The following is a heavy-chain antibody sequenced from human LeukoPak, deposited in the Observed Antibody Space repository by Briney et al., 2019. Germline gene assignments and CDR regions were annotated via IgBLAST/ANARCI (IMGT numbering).Heavy chain of an antibody. Sequence: PSETLSLTCSVSGASVTMGSYYWAWIRQPPGKGLEWIGTFHFSGSTYYNPSLKSRVTISVDTSKNQFSLKLSSVTAADTAVYYCARLERRGAYSSGWYEFNWFDPWGQGTLVTVSS. CDR3: ARLERRGAYSSGWYEFNWFDP. CDR1: GASVTMGSYY. V-gene: IGHV4-39*07. D-gene: IGHD6-19*01. J-gene: IGHJ5*02. CDR2: FHFSGST.